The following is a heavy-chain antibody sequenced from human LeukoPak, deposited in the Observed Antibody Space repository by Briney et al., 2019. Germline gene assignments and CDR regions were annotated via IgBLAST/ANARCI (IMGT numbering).Heavy chain of an antibody. D-gene: IGHD1-26*01. J-gene: IGHJ4*02. CDR2: ISYDGSNK. CDR1: GFTLSSYG. V-gene: IGHV3-30*18. Sequence: AGGSLRLSCAASGFTLSSYGMHWVRQAPGKGLEWVAVISYDGSNKYYADSVKGRFTISRDNSKNTLYLQMNSLRAEDTAVYYCAKDSATRGYFDYWGQGTLVTVSS. CDR3: AKDSATRGYFDY.